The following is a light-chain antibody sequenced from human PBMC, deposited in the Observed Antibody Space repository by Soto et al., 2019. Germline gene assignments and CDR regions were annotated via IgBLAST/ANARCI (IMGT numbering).Light chain of an antibody. V-gene: IGKV1-39*01. J-gene: IGKJ1*01. Sequence: DIQLIQSPSSLSASVGDRVTITCRANEKMTRYLNWYQQKPGKAPKLLIYAASNLQSGVPSRLSGSGSGADFILTISSLQPEDSATYYCQQSYSTPRTFGQGTKVEVK. CDR1: EKMTRY. CDR2: AAS. CDR3: QQSYSTPRT.